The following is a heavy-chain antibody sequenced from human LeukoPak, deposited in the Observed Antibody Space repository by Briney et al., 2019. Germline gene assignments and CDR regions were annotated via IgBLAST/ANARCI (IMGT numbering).Heavy chain of an antibody. V-gene: IGHV3-23*01. Sequence: GGSLRLSCAASGFTFSSYAMSWVRQAPGEGLEWVSAISGSGGSTYYADSVKGRFTSSRDNAKNSLYLQMNSLRAEDTAVYYCARPYDFWSGYPDYWGQGTLVTVSS. CDR1: GFTFSSYA. CDR2: ISGSGGST. CDR3: ARPYDFWSGYPDY. D-gene: IGHD3-3*01. J-gene: IGHJ4*02.